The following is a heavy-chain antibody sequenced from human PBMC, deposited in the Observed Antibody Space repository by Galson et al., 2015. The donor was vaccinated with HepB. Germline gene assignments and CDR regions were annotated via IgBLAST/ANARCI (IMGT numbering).Heavy chain of an antibody. CDR2: IYWDDDK. CDR3: AHRWYGSSWRGSHKHHNWFDP. CDR1: GFSLSTSGVG. J-gene: IGHJ5*02. D-gene: IGHD6-13*01. Sequence: LVKPTQTLTLTCTFSGFSLSTSGVGVGWIRQPPGKALEWLALIYWDDDKRYSPSLKSRLTITKDTSKNQVVLTMTNMDPVDTATYYCAHRWYGSSWRGSHKHHNWFDPWGQGTLVTVSS. V-gene: IGHV2-5*02.